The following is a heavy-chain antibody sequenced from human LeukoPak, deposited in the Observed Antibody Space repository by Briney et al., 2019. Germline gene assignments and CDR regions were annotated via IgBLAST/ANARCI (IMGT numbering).Heavy chain of an antibody. J-gene: IGHJ3*02. V-gene: IGHV3-11*01. CDR1: GFTFSDYH. Sequence: GGSLRLSCAASGFTFSDYHMSWIRQAPGKGLEWVSYISSSGSTIYYADSVKGRFTISRDNAKNSLYLQMNSLRAEDTAVYYCARVGRSGWYGKAAFDIWGQGTMVTVSS. CDR3: ARVGRSGWYGKAAFDI. CDR2: ISSSGSTI. D-gene: IGHD6-19*01.